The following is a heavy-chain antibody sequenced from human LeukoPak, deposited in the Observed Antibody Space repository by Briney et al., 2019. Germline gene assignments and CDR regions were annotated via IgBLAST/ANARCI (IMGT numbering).Heavy chain of an antibody. CDR2: INHSGST. V-gene: IGHV4-34*01. D-gene: IGHD4-11*01. Sequence: SETLSLTCAVHGGSFSGYYWSWIRQPPGKGLEWIGEINHSGSTSYNPSLKSRVITSVDTSKNQFSLKLSSVTAADTAVYYCARVGLNYYYYYGMDVWGQGTTVTVSS. J-gene: IGHJ6*02. CDR3: ARVGLNYYYYYGMDV. CDR1: GGSFSGYY.